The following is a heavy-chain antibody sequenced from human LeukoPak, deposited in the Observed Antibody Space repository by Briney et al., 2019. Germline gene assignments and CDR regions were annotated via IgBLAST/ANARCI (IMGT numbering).Heavy chain of an antibody. J-gene: IGHJ4*02. CDR2: ISSSSSTI. CDR1: GFTFSSYS. D-gene: IGHD1-26*01. Sequence: GGSLRLSCAASGFTFSSYSMNWVRQAPGKGLEWVSYISSSSSTIYYADSMKGRFTISRDNAKNSLYLQMNSLRAEDTAVYYCARDGLLTRGDYWGQGTLVTVSS. V-gene: IGHV3-48*01. CDR3: ARDGLLTRGDY.